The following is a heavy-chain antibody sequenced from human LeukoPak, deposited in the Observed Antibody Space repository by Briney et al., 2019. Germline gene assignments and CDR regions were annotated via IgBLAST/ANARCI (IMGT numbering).Heavy chain of an antibody. CDR1: GFTFSSYS. Sequence: GGSLRLSCAASGFTFSSYSMNWVRQAPGKGLEWVSSISSSSSYIYYADSVKGRFTISRDNAKNTLYLQLNSLRAEDTAVYYCARAFGGSGYYPARYGMDVWGQGTTVTVSS. CDR3: ARAFGGSGYYPARYGMDV. J-gene: IGHJ6*02. CDR2: ISSSSSYI. D-gene: IGHD3-3*01. V-gene: IGHV3-21*01.